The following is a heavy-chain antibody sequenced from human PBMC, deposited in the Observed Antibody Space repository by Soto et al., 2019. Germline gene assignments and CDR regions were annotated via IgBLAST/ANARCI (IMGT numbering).Heavy chain of an antibody. CDR1: GGSLSGATYS. CDR3: ARRREFDY. CDR2: IFPSGTT. J-gene: IGHJ4*02. Sequence: QVQLRESGSGLVKPLETLSLTCGVSGGSLSGATYSWNWIRQPPGKGLEGIGYIFPSGTTYYNPSLKSRVTISIDVSKKQFSLSLRSLTAADTAVYYCARRREFDYWSKGTLVSVSS. V-gene: IGHV4-30-2*01.